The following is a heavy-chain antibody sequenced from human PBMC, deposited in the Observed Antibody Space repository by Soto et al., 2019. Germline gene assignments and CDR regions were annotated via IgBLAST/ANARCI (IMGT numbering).Heavy chain of an antibody. Sequence: GGSLRLSCAASGFTFSNAWMNWVRQAPGKGLEWVGRIKSKTDGGTTDYAAPVKGRFTISRDDSKNTLYLQMNSLKTEDTAVYYCTTAYYDSSGYSYGYFDYWGQGTLVTVSS. CDR2: IKSKTDGGTT. D-gene: IGHD3-22*01. J-gene: IGHJ4*02. CDR1: GFTFSNAW. V-gene: IGHV3-15*07. CDR3: TTAYYDSSGYSYGYFDY.